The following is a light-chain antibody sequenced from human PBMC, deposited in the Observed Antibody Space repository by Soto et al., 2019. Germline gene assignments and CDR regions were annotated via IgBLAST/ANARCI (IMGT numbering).Light chain of an antibody. J-gene: IGKJ1*01. CDR1: ESVGGK. CDR3: QQYNNWHTWT. V-gene: IGKV3-15*01. CDR2: DAS. Sequence: EIVMTHSPYTLSLSPGSRSTLSCRASESVGGKLAWYQHRPGQAPRLRIYDASIRATGIPASFSGSASGTVFTLNISRLKSEDFALYYCQQYNNWHTWTFGQGTKVDIK.